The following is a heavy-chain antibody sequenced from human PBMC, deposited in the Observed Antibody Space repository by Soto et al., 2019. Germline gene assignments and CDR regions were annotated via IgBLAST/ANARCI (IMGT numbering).Heavy chain of an antibody. V-gene: IGHV1-46*01. J-gene: IGHJ4*02. D-gene: IGHD3-10*01. CDR3: ARQPLYGSGSYYVY. CDR1: GYTFTSYY. Sequence: ASVKVSCKASGYTFTSYYMHWVRQAPGQGLEWMGIINPSGGSTSYAQEFQGRVTMTTDTSTSTAYMELRSLRSDDTAVYYCARQPLYGSGSYYVYWGQGTLVTVSS. CDR2: INPSGGST.